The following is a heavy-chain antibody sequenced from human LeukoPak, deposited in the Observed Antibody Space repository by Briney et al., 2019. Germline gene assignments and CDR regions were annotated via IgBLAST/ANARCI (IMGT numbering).Heavy chain of an antibody. J-gene: IGHJ4*02. Sequence: ASVKVSCKASGYTFTGYYMHWVRQAPGQGLEWMGWINPNSGGTNYAQKFQGWVTLTRDTSISTAYMELSRLRSDDTAVYYCARGLSGYSSSWYPDWGQGTLVTVSS. V-gene: IGHV1-2*04. CDR1: GYTFTGYY. CDR3: ARGLSGYSSSWYPD. CDR2: INPNSGGT. D-gene: IGHD6-13*01.